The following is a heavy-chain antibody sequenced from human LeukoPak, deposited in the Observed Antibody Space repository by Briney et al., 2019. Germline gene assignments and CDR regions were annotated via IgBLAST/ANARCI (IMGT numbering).Heavy chain of an antibody. D-gene: IGHD3-10*01. J-gene: IGHJ4*02. V-gene: IGHV3-23*01. CDR3: ATGKDDSGSYYRPIDY. CDR2: IGSGDGDT. CDR1: GINFNKNA. Sequence: GGSLRLSCVVSGINFNKNAMNWVRQAPGKGPEWVSGIGSGDGDTYYAASVKGRFTISRDNSKNTLYLRMNSLRAEDTALYYCATGKDDSGSYYRPIDYWGRGTLVTVSS.